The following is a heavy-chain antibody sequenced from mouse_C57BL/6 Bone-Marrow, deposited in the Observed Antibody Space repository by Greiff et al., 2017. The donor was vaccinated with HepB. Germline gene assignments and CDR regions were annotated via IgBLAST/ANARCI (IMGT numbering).Heavy chain of an antibody. CDR1: GYTFTSYW. D-gene: IGHD1-1*01. CDR2: IHPNSGST. CDR3: ERGVDCYGSSVDAMDN. Sequence: QVQLQQPGAELVKPGASVKLSCKASGYTFTSYWMHWVKQRPGQGLEWIGMIHPNSGSTNYNEKFKSKATLTVDKSSSTAYMQLSSLTSEDSAVYDCERGVDCYGSSVDAMDNWGQGNAVTVTA. V-gene: IGHV1-64*01. J-gene: IGHJ4*01.